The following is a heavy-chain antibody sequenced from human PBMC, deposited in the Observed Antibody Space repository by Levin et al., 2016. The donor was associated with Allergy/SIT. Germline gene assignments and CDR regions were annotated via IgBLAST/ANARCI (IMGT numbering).Heavy chain of an antibody. J-gene: IGHJ3*01. D-gene: IGHD1-7*01. CDR3: ASDYAGARNYLLQFAFDF. CDR2: IIPPFVTA. Sequence: SVKVSCKASGGTSFKYAISWLRQAPGQGLEWLGGIIPPFVTANYAQKFQDRVTITADKLTTTAYLELSNLRSEDTALYYCASDYAGARNYLLQFAFDFWGQGTMVIVSS. V-gene: IGHV1-69*06. CDR1: GGTSFKYA.